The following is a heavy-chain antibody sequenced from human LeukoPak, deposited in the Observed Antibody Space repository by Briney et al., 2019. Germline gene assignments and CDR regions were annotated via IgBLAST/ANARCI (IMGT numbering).Heavy chain of an antibody. Sequence: SETLSLTCTVSGGSIGSYYWSWIRQPPGKGLEWIGYIYYSESTNYNPSLKSRVTISVDTSKNQFSLKLSSVTAADTAVYYCAREEYSYGIDYWGQGTLVTVSS. CDR2: IYYSEST. CDR1: GGSIGSYY. D-gene: IGHD5-18*01. CDR3: AREEYSYGIDY. V-gene: IGHV4-59*01. J-gene: IGHJ4*02.